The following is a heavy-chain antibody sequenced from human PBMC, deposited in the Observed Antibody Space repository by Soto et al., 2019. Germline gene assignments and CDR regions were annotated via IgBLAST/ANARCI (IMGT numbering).Heavy chain of an antibody. CDR2: ISYDGSNK. CDR1: GFTFSSYG. V-gene: IGHV3-30*18. Sequence: PGGSLRLSCAASGFTFSSYGMHWVRQAPGKGLEWVAVISYDGSNKYYADSVKGRFTISRDNSKNTLYLQMNSLRAEDTAVYYCAKDLVNGVVVPAVQYYYYYGMDVWGQGTTVTVSS. CDR3: AKDLVNGVVVPAVQYYYYYGMDV. J-gene: IGHJ6*02. D-gene: IGHD2-2*01.